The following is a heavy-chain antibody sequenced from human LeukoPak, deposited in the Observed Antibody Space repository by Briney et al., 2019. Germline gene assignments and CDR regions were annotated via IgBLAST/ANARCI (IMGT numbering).Heavy chain of an antibody. CDR2: IYYSGST. Sequence: SETLSLTCTVSGGSISSSSYYWGWIRQPPGKGLEWIGSIYYSGSTYYNPSLKSRVTISVDTSKNQFSLKLSSVTAADTAVYYCARDARSNHLDYWGQGTLVTASS. CDR3: ARDARSNHLDY. J-gene: IGHJ4*02. V-gene: IGHV4-39*02. CDR1: GGSISSSSYY. D-gene: IGHD4-11*01.